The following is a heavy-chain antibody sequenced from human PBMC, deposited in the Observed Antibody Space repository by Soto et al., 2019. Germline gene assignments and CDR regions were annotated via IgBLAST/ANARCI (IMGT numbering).Heavy chain of an antibody. CDR1: GFTFSSYG. CDR2: ISYDGSNK. D-gene: IGHD3-10*01. J-gene: IGHJ4*02. Sequence: GGSLRLSCAASGFTFSSYGMHWVRQAPGKGLEWVAVISYDGSNKYYADSVKGRFTISRDNSKNTLYLQMNSLRAEDTAVYYCAKDLRGGWFGELPGFDYWGQGTLVTVSS. CDR3: AKDLRGGWFGELPGFDY. V-gene: IGHV3-30*18.